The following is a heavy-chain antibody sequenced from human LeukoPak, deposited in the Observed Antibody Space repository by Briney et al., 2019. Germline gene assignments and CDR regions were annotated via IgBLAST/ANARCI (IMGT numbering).Heavy chain of an antibody. D-gene: IGHD2-15*01. CDR3: ARDKNGGNPDGMDV. Sequence: GGSLRLSCAASGFTFSSYGMHWVRQAPGKGLEWVAVIWYDGSNKYYADSVKGRFTISRDNSKNTLYLQMNSLRAEDTAVYYCARDKNGGNPDGMDVWGQGTTVTVSS. J-gene: IGHJ6*02. CDR2: IWYDGSNK. CDR1: GFTFSSYG. V-gene: IGHV3-33*01.